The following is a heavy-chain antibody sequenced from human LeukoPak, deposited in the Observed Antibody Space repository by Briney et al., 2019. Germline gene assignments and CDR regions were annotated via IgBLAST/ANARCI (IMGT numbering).Heavy chain of an antibody. D-gene: IGHD6-19*01. Sequence: ASVKVSCKASGYTFTGYYMHWVRQPPGQGLEWMGLMNPNSGGTNYAQKFQGRVTMTRDTSISTAYMELSRLRSDDTAVYYCARVPKGIAVAGTFFFDYWGQGTLVTVSS. CDR1: GYTFTGYY. V-gene: IGHV1-2*02. CDR2: MNPNSGGT. CDR3: ARVPKGIAVAGTFFFDY. J-gene: IGHJ4*02.